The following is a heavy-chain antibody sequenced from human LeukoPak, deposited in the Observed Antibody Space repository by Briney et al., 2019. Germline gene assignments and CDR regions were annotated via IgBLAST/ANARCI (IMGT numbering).Heavy chain of an antibody. CDR3: ARQDVGATTLGY. CDR1: GGSISSYY. J-gene: IGHJ4*02. Sequence: SSETLSLTCTVSGGSISSYYWSWIRQPPGKGLEWIGYIYYSGSTNYNPSLKSRVTISVDTSKNQFSLKLSSVTAADTAVYYCARQDVGATTLGYWGQGTLVTVSS. CDR2: IYYSGST. V-gene: IGHV4-59*01. D-gene: IGHD1-26*01.